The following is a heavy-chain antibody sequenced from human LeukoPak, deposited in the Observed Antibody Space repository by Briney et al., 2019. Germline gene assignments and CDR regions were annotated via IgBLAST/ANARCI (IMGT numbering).Heavy chain of an antibody. Sequence: SETLSLTCTVSGDSISSGGYYWSWIRQHPGKGLEWIGYIYYSGSTYYNPSLKSRVTISVDTSKNQFSLKLSSVTAADTAVYYCARVKMIRYGSGSYYNGVEYWGQGTLVTVSS. CDR3: ARVKMIRYGSGSYYNGVEY. CDR1: GDSISSGGYY. V-gene: IGHV4-31*03. CDR2: IYYSGST. J-gene: IGHJ4*02. D-gene: IGHD3-10*01.